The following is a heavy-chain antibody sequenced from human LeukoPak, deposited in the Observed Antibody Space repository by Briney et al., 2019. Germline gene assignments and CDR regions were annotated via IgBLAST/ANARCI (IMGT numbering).Heavy chain of an antibody. CDR3: ARGGGSAASGSQVRVDYMDV. J-gene: IGHJ6*03. Sequence: GGSLRLSCAASGFTFSSYWMHWVRQVPGKGLVWVSLIHSDGSTIIYADSVKGRFTISRDNAKKTIYLKMDRLRVEDMAVYYCARGGGSAASGSQVRVDYMDVWGKGTTVTVSS. CDR2: IHSDGSTI. CDR1: GFTFSSYW. V-gene: IGHV3-74*01. D-gene: IGHD3-10*01.